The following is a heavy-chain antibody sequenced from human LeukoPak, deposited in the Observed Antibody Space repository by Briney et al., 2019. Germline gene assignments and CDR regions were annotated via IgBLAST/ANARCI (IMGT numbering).Heavy chain of an antibody. CDR2: ISAYNGNT. CDR3: AREKPYGDLDY. D-gene: IGHD4-17*01. J-gene: IGHJ4*02. Sequence: ASVKVSCKASGYTFTFYYMHWVRQAPGQGLEWMGWISAYNGNTNYAQKLQGRVTITTDTSTSTAYMELRSLRSDDTAVYYCAREKPYGDLDYWGQGTLVTVSS. V-gene: IGHV1-18*04. CDR1: GYTFTFYY.